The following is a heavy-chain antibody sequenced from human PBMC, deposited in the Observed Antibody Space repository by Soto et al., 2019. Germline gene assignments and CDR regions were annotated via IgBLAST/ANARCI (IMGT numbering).Heavy chain of an antibody. V-gene: IGHV4-4*08. CDR2: TSNSAPT. CDR1: GGSISSYH. Sequence: SETLSLTCTVSGGSISSYHWSWIRQSPGKGLEWIGYTSNSAPTIYNPSLKSRVTISADTSKNQFSLRLSSVTAADTAVYYCAREGVSSSWYNYYAMDVWGQGTTVTGSS. CDR3: AREGVSSSWYNYYAMDV. D-gene: IGHD6-13*01. J-gene: IGHJ6*02.